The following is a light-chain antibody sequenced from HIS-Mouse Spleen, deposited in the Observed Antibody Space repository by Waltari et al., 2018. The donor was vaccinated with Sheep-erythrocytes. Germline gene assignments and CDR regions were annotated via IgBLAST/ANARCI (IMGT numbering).Light chain of an antibody. J-gene: IGLJ1*01. V-gene: IGLV2-11*01. Sequence: QSALPQPRSASGSPGQSVTIPCTGTSSYVARYTHVSWYQQHPGKAPNLMIDDVSKRPSGVPDRFSGSKSGNTASLTISGLQAEDEADYYCCSYAGSYNHVFATGTKVTVL. CDR1: SSYVARYTH. CDR2: DVS. CDR3: CSYAGSYNHV.